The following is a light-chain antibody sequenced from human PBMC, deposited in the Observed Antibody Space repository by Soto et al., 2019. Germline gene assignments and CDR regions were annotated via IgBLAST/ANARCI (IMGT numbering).Light chain of an antibody. CDR3: QQYSVSIT. Sequence: EIVLTQSPGTLSLYPGETATLSCRASQSLGGNNLAWYHHRPGQAPRLLIYDSSRRATGIPDRFSGSGSGTDYTLTISRLEPEDFAIYYCQQYSVSITFGQGTRLE. CDR1: QSLGGNN. V-gene: IGKV3-20*01. J-gene: IGKJ5*01. CDR2: DSS.